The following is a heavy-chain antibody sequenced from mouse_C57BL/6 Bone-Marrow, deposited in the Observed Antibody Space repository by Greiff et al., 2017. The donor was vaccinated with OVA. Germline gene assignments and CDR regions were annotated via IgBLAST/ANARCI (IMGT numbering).Heavy chain of an antibody. CDR1: GFTFSDYG. J-gene: IGHJ3*01. CDR3: ARRRGRRAWVAY. CDR2: ISSGSSTI. V-gene: IGHV5-17*01. Sequence: EVMLVESGGGLVKPGGSLQLSCAASGFTFSDYGMHWVRQAPEKGLEWVAYISSGSSTIYYADTVKGRFPISRDTAKKTLFLQMTSLRSEDTAMYYCARRRGRRAWVAYGGQGTLVTVSA. D-gene: IGHD3-3*01.